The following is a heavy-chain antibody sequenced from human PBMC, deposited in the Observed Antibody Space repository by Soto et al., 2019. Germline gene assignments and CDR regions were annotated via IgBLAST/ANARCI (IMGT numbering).Heavy chain of an antibody. CDR2: INHSGST. CDR1: GGSFSGYY. D-gene: IGHD6-13*01. J-gene: IGHJ5*02. CDR3: AVRYSSSWYWFDP. Sequence: SETLSLTCAVYGGSFSGYYWSWIRQPPGKGLEWIGEINHSGSTNYNPSLKSRVTISVDTSKNQFSLKPSSVAAADTAVYYCAVRYSSSWYWFDPWGQGTLVTVSS. V-gene: IGHV4-34*01.